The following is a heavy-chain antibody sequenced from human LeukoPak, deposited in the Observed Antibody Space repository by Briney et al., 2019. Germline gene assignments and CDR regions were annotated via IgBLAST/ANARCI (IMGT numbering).Heavy chain of an antibody. V-gene: IGHV3-53*01. Sequence: GGSLRLSCAASGFTVSSNYMSWVRQAPGKGLEWVSVIYSGGSTYYADSVKGRFTISRDNSKNTLYLQMNSLRAENMAVYYCARASSSGWAAPFDYWGQGTLVTVSS. CDR3: ARASSSGWAAPFDY. D-gene: IGHD6-19*01. CDR1: GFTVSSNY. CDR2: IYSGGST. J-gene: IGHJ4*02.